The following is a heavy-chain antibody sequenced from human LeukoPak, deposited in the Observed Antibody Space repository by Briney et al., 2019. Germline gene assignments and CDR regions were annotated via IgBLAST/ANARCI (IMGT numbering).Heavy chain of an antibody. J-gene: IGHJ1*01. Sequence: PGGSLRLSCAASGFTFSDYYMSWIRQAPGKGLEWVSYISSSGSTIYYADSVKGRFTISRDNAKNSLYLQMNSLRAEDTAVYYCARGVTTVTTGGRRPRTYIFQHWGQGTLVTVSS. CDR3: ARGVTTVTTGGRRPRTYIFQH. CDR2: ISSSGSTI. V-gene: IGHV3-11*01. CDR1: GFTFSDYY. D-gene: IGHD4-17*01.